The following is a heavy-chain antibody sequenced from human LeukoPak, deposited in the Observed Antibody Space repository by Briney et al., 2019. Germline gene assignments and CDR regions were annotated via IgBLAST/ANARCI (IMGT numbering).Heavy chain of an antibody. V-gene: IGHV1-69*04. D-gene: IGHD3-16*01. CDR1: GGTFSSYA. Sequence: GASVKVSCKATGGTFSSYAIRWVRQAPGQGRAWMGRIIPILGIANYAQKFQGRVTITADKSTSTAYMELSSLRSEDTAVYYCARSPGDYIWRSYAYWGQGTLVTVSS. J-gene: IGHJ4*02. CDR2: IIPILGIA. CDR3: ARSPGDYIWRSYAY.